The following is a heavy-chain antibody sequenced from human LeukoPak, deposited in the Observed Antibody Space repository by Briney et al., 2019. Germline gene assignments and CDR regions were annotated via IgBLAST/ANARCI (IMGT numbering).Heavy chain of an antibody. V-gene: IGHV3-48*02. CDR3: ARDRPGSMDV. Sequence: GGSLRLSCAASGFTFSVYGMNWVRQAPRKGLEWVSYISSSSTNIDYADSVTGRFTISRGNAKNSLYLQMSSLRDKDTAVYYCARDRPGSMDVWGQGTTVTVSS. CDR2: ISSSSTNI. J-gene: IGHJ6*02. CDR1: GFTFSVYG.